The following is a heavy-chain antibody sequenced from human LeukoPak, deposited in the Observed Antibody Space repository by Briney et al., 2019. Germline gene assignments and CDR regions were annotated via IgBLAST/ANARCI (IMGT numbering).Heavy chain of an antibody. J-gene: IGHJ3*02. D-gene: IGHD2-21*02. CDR2: IHYSGST. CDR3: ARLLVGDSDAFDI. Sequence: SETLSLTCTVAGGSISGSSYYWGCIRQPPGKGLEWIVSIHYSGSTYYNPSLKSRVTISVDTSKNQFSLKLSSVTAADTAVYYCARLLVGDSDAFDIWGQGTMVTVSS. CDR1: GGSISGSSYY. V-gene: IGHV4-39*07.